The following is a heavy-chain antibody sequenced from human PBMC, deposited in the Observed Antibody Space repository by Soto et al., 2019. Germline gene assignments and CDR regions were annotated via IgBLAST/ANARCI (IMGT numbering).Heavy chain of an antibody. J-gene: IGHJ6*02. CDR2: ISAYNGNT. D-gene: IGHD3-3*01. V-gene: IGHV1-18*01. CDR3: ARALRFLEWLFRQSDYYYGMDV. CDR1: GYTFTSYG. Sequence: ASVKVPCKASGYTFTSYGISWVRQAPGQGLEWMGWISAYNGNTNYAQKLQGRVTMTTDTSTSTAYMELRSLRSDDTAVYYCARALRFLEWLFRQSDYYYGMDVWGQGTTVTVSS.